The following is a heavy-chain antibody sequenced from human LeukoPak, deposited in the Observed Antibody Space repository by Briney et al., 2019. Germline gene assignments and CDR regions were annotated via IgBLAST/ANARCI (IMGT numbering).Heavy chain of an antibody. CDR1: GYTFTSYY. Sequence: ASVKVSCKASGYTFTSYYINWVRQAPGQGLEWMGWMNPNSGNTGYAQKFQGRVTMTRNTSISTAYMELSSLRSDDTAVYYCARGHEIWFGELSYMDVWGKGTTVTISS. D-gene: IGHD3-10*01. V-gene: IGHV1-8*01. J-gene: IGHJ6*03. CDR3: ARGHEIWFGELSYMDV. CDR2: MNPNSGNT.